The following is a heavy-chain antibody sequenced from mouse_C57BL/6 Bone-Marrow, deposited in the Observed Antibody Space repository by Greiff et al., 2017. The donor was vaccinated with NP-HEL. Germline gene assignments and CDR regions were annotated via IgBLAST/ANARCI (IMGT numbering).Heavy chain of an antibody. CDR1: GFNIKDDY. D-gene: IGHD1-1*01. Sequence: VQLQPSGAELVRPGASVKLSCTASGFNIKDDYMHWVKQRPEQGLEWIGWIDPENGDNEYASKFQGQAIITADTSSNTADLQLSRLTSEDTAVYYCTTPSNITTVVATSWYCDVWGTGTTVTVAS. J-gene: IGHJ1*03. CDR2: IDPENGDN. V-gene: IGHV14-4*01. CDR3: TTPSNITTVVATSWYCDV.